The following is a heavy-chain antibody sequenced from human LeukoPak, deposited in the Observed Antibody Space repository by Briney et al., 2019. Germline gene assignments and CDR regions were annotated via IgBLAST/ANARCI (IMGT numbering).Heavy chain of an antibody. CDR2: INHSGST. V-gene: IGHV4-34*01. Sequence: SETLALTCAVYGGSFRGYYWSWIRQPPGKGLEGIGEINHSGSTNYNPSLKSPVTISIDTSKDQFSLKLSSVTAADTAVYYCASEPRIRQLRTNWFDHWGQGTLVTVSS. CDR1: GGSFRGYY. J-gene: IGHJ5*02. CDR3: ASEPRIRQLRTNWFDH. D-gene: IGHD2-2*01.